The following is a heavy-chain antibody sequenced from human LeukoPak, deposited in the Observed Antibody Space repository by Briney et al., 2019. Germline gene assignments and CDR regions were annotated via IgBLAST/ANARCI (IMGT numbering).Heavy chain of an antibody. Sequence: GGSLRLSCAASGFTFSAYGMHWVRQAPGKGLEWVAVMSYGGSNKYYADSVKGRFTISRDNSKNTLFLQMNSLRAEDTAVYYCARDVQHYSDSGGPIDFRGQGTLVTVSS. CDR2: MSYGGSNK. CDR1: GFTFSAYG. V-gene: IGHV3-30*19. J-gene: IGHJ4*02. D-gene: IGHD3-22*01. CDR3: ARDVQHYSDSGGPIDF.